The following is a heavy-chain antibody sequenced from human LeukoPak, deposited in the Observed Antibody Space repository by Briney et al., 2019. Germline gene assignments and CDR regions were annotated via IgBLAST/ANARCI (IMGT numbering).Heavy chain of an antibody. CDR2: IYYSGST. Sequence: PSETLSLTCTVSGGLISISTYYWGWIRQPPGKGLEWIGSIYYSGSTYYNPSLKSRVTISVDTSKNQFSLKLSSVTAADTAVYYCARDTTVTYTMDVWGKGTTVTVSS. D-gene: IGHD4-17*01. CDR1: GGLISISTYY. J-gene: IGHJ6*04. V-gene: IGHV4-39*07. CDR3: ARDTTVTYTMDV.